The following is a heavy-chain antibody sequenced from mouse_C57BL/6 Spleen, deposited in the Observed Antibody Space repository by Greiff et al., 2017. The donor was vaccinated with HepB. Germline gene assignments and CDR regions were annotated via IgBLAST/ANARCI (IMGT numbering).Heavy chain of an antibody. CDR3: AREGYYGSGDYAMDY. CDR2: IYPGSGST. J-gene: IGHJ4*01. CDR1: GYTFTSYW. Sequence: VQLQQPGAELVKPGASVKMSCKASGYTFTSYWITWVKQRPGQGLEWIGDIYPGSGSTNYNEKFKSKATLTVDTSSSTAYMQLSSLTSEDSAVYYCAREGYYGSGDYAMDYWGQGTSVTVSS. D-gene: IGHD1-1*01. V-gene: IGHV1-55*01.